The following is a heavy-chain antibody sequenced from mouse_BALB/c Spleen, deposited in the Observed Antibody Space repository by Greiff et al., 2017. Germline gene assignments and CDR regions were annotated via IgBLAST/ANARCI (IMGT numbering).Heavy chain of an antibody. D-gene: IGHD2-1*01. J-gene: IGHJ2*01. V-gene: IGHV5-17*02. CDR3: ARSAVYGNYVGYFDY. Sequence: EVHLVESGGGLVQPGGSRKLSCAASGFTFSSFGMHWVRQAPEKGLEWVAYISSGSSTIYYADTVKGRFTISRDNPKNTLFLQMTSLRSEDTAMYYCARSAVYGNYVGYFDYWGQGTTLTVSS. CDR1: GFTFSSFG. CDR2: ISSGSSTI.